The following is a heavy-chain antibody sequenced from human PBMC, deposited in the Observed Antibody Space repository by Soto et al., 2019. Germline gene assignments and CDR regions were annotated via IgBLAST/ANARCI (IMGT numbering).Heavy chain of an antibody. Sequence: GGSMRLSCVASTFTFTDYAMSWVRQAPGEGLEWVSGISGSGGTTYYAESVKGRFSISRDNSKNTLYLHLNNLSVEDTAIYYCATISDRGIAAALDSWGQGTLVTVSS. V-gene: IGHV3-23*01. CDR1: TFTFTDYA. J-gene: IGHJ4*02. CDR2: ISGSGGTT. D-gene: IGHD6-13*01. CDR3: ATISDRGIAAALDS.